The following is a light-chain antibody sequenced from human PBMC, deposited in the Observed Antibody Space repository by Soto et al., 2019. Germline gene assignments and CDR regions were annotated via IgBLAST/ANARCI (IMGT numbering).Light chain of an antibody. CDR1: QTVSSSF. CDR3: QQYGNSPQT. J-gene: IGKJ1*01. V-gene: IGKV3-20*01. Sequence: TQSPSSVSASVVDRATLSCRASQTVSSSFLAWYQQTPGQAPRLLIYAASSRATGIPDRFSGSGSGTDFTLTISRLEPEDFAVYYCQQYGNSPQTFGQGTKVDIK. CDR2: AAS.